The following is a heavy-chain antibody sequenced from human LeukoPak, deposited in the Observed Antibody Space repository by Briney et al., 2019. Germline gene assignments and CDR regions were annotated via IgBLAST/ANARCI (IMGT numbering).Heavy chain of an antibody. CDR2: IYYSGST. V-gene: IGHV4-59*08. Sequence: SETLSLTCTVSCVYISSYYYSWVRQPPGKGLEWVGYIYYSGSTNYNPSLKSRVTISVDTSKNQFSLKLSSVTAAVTAVYYCARQEYYYDSSGYTNWFDPWGQGTLVTVSS. CDR3: ARQEYYYDSSGYTNWFDP. D-gene: IGHD3-22*01. CDR1: CVYISSYY. J-gene: IGHJ5*02.